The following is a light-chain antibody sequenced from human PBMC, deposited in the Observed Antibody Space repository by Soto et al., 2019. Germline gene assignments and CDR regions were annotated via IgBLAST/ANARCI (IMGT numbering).Light chain of an antibody. CDR2: GAS. CDR1: QSVRSSF. V-gene: IGKV3D-20*02. CDR3: QQRSDWPPIT. J-gene: IGKJ5*01. Sequence: IVMTQSPATLSVSPGERATLSCRASQSVRSSFLAWYQQKPGQAPRLLIYGASSRATGIPDRFSGSGSGTDFTLTISSLEPEDFAVYYCQQRSDWPPITFGQGTRLEIK.